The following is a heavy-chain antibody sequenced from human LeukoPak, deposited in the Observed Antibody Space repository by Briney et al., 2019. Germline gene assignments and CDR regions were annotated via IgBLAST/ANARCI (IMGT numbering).Heavy chain of an antibody. J-gene: IGHJ6*02. Sequence: PSETLSLTCTVSGGSISSSSYYWGWIRQPPGKGLEWIGSIYYSGSTYYNPSLKSRVTISVDTSKNQFSLKLSSVTAADTAVYYCASLMMTSGSSYGMDVWGQGTTVTVSS. D-gene: IGHD3-10*01. CDR2: IYYSGST. V-gene: IGHV4-39*01. CDR3: ASLMMTSGSSYGMDV. CDR1: GGSISSSSYY.